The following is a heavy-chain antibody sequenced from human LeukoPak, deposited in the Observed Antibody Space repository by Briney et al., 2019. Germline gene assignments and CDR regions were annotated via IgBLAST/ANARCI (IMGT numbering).Heavy chain of an antibody. J-gene: IGHJ1*01. CDR3: ARRDCSSTSCYAEYFQH. D-gene: IGHD2-2*01. CDR2: IYPGDSDT. Sequence: GASLKISCKGSGYSFTSYWIGWVRQLPGKGLEWMGIIYPGDSDTRYSPSFQGQVTISADKSISTAYLQWSSLKASDTAMYYCARRDCSSTSCYAEYFQHWGQGTLVTVSS. CDR1: GYSFTSYW. V-gene: IGHV5-51*01.